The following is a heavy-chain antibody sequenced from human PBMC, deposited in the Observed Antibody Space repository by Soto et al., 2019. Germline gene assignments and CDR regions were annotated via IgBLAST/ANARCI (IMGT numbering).Heavy chain of an antibody. CDR2: INHSGST. J-gene: IGHJ6*02. D-gene: IGHD2-2*01. CDR1: GGSFSGYY. V-gene: IGHV4-34*01. Sequence: PSETLSLTCAVYGGSFSGYYWSWIRQPPGKGLEWIGEINHSGSTNYNPSLKSRVTISVDTSKNQFSLKLSSVTAADTAVYYCARASTVVPAADYYYYYGMDVWGQGTTVTVSS. CDR3: ARASTVVPAADYYYYYGMDV.